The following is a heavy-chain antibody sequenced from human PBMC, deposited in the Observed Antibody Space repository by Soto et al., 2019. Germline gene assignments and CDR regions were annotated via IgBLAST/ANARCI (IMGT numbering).Heavy chain of an antibody. D-gene: IGHD3-22*01. Sequence: GGSPRLSCAASGFTFSSYWMHWVRQVPGKGLVWVSRINSSGSSTNYADSVKGRFTISRDNSKNTLYLQMNSLRAEDTAVYYCAANRGYNYYYGMDVWGQGTTVTVSS. V-gene: IGHV3-74*01. CDR3: AANRGYNYYYGMDV. CDR1: GFTFSSYW. CDR2: INSSGSST. J-gene: IGHJ6*02.